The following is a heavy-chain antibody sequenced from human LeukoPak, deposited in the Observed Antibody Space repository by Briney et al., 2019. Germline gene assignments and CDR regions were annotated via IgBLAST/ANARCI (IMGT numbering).Heavy chain of an antibody. V-gene: IGHV3-30*02. CDR2: IRYDGSNK. D-gene: IGHD5-24*01. Sequence: GGSLRLSCAASGFTFSSYGMHWVRQAPGKGLEWVVFIRYDGSNKYYADSVKGRFTISRDNSKNTLYLQMNSLRAEDTAVYYCAKDELGMATIGGIGYNWFDPWGQGTLVTVSS. CDR1: GFTFSSYG. J-gene: IGHJ5*02. CDR3: AKDELGMATIGGIGYNWFDP.